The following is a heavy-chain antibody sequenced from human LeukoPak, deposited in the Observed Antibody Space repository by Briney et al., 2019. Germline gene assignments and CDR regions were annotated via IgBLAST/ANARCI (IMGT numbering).Heavy chain of an antibody. CDR1: GYTFTGYY. J-gene: IGHJ5*02. CDR2: INPNSGGP. V-gene: IGHV1-2*02. CDR3: ARVGYYGSGSPNWFDP. D-gene: IGHD3-10*01. Sequence: ASVKVSCKASGYTFTGYYMHWVRQAPGQGLEWMGWINPNSGGPNYAQKFQGRVTMTRDTSISTAYMEQSRLRSDDTAVYYCARVGYYGSGSPNWFDPWGQGTLVTVSS.